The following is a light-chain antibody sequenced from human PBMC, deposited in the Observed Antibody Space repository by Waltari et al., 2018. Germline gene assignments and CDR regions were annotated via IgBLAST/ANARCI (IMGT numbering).Light chain of an antibody. CDR3: QQYYSRPYT. Sequence: DIVMTQSPDSLAVSLGERATINSKSSQRVLSSTKNQNSLTWYQQKPGQPPKLLIYWAPTRRSGVADRFRGSASRTAFTLTISSLQAEDAAVYFSQQYYSRPYTVGQGT. CDR1: QRVLSSTKNQNS. V-gene: IGKV4-1*01. CDR2: WAP. J-gene: IGKJ2*01.